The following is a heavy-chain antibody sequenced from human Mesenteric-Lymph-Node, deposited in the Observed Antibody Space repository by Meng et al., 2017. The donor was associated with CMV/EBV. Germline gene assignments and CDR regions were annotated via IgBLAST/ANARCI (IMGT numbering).Heavy chain of an antibody. V-gene: IGHV1-69*06. CDR2: IIPIFGTA. CDR1: GYTFTSYG. D-gene: IGHD5-12*01. J-gene: IGHJ5*02. CDR3: ARAASGSFWFDP. Sequence: SVKVSCKASGYTFTSYGISWVRQAPGQGLEWMGGIIPIFGTANYAQKFQGRVTMTGDTSISTAYIELSRLRFDDTAVYYCARAASGSFWFDPWGQGTLVTVSS.